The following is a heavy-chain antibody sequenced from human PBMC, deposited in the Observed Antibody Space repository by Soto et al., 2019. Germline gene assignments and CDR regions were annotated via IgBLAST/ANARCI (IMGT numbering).Heavy chain of an antibody. D-gene: IGHD6-19*01. CDR2: ISASNGKT. V-gene: IGHV1-18*01. CDR3: SGAGASSYWLGH. J-gene: IGHJ5*02. Sequence: QVQLVQSGAEVKKPGASVKVSCKASGYTFTSYGISWVRQAPGQGLEWMGWISASNGKTNYAQKLQGRVTMTTDTSTRTASMEQRSRRCDDAAAYYCSGAGASSYWLGHWGQGTLVTVSS. CDR1: GYTFTSYG.